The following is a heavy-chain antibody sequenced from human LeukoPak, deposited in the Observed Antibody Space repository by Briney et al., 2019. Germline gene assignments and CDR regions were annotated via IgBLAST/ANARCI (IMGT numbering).Heavy chain of an antibody. CDR3: ARGGPSSGSTFDY. J-gene: IGHJ4*02. CDR1: GGSISSSSYY. V-gene: IGHV4-39*07. D-gene: IGHD6-19*01. Sequence: SETLSLTCTVSGGSISSSSYYWGWIRQPPGKGLEWIVSIYYSGSTYYNPSLKSRVTISVDTSKNQFSLKLSSVTAADTAVYYCARGGPSSGSTFDYWGQGTLVTVSS. CDR2: IYYSGST.